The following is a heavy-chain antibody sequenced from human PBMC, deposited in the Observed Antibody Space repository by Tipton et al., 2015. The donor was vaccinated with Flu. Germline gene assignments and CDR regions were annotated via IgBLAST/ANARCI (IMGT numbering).Heavy chain of an antibody. CDR2: IWFDESYR. V-gene: IGHV3-33*01. CDR3: TRELNYGMDV. D-gene: IGHD3-16*01. J-gene: IGHJ6*02. CDR1: GFTFRSYG. Sequence: SLRLSCAASGFTFRSYGMQWVRQAPGKGLEWVAEIWFDESYRKYANSVKGRFTISRDNSKNTVHLQMNSLRAEDTAVYFCTRELNYGMDVWGQGTTVTVSS.